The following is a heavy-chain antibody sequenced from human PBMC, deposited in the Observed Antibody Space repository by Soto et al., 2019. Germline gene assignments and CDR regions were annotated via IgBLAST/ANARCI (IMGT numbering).Heavy chain of an antibody. V-gene: IGHV3-15*01. D-gene: IGHD3-3*01. CDR1: GFPFSNAW. CDR2: IKSKTDAGTI. J-gene: IGHJ6*02. Sequence: GGSLRLSCAASGFPFSNAWLSWVRQAPGKGLERVGRIKSKTDAGTIDYAAPAKGRFTISRDDSKNTLYLQMNSLKTEDTAVYYCTTVQGFWSGYFNAYYYAMDVWGQGTTVTVSS. CDR3: TTVQGFWSGYFNAYYYAMDV.